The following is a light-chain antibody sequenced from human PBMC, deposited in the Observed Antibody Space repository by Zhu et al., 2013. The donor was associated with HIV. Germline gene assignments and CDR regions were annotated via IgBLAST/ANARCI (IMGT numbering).Light chain of an antibody. V-gene: IGKV1-39*01. CDR1: QSISTY. CDR2: GAS. CDR3: QQTKSYPFS. Sequence: DIQMTQSPSSLSASVGDRVTITCRASQSISTYLNWFQQKPGKAPNLLIYGASTLHSGVPLRFRGSGSGTEFALTVYGLQPEDSATYYCQQTKSYPFSFGPGTKVDVK. J-gene: IGKJ3*01.